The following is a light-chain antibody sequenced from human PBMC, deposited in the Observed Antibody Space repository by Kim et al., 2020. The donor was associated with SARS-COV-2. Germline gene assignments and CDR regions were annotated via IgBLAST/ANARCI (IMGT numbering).Light chain of an antibody. CDR3: QQYDSYPRT. CDR2: AAS. V-gene: IGKV1D-16*01. J-gene: IGKJ1*01. CDR1: QGISSW. Sequence: DIQMTQSPSLVSASVGDTVTITCRASQGISSWLAWYQQKPEKALKSLIYAASSLQRGVPSRFSGSGSVTVITLTINGLKPEDFATYYFQQYDSYPRTLGQGNNVDIK.